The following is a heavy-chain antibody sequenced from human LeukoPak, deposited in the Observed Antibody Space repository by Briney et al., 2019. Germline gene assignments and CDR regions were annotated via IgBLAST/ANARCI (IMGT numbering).Heavy chain of an antibody. V-gene: IGHV4-34*01. D-gene: IGHD3-22*01. CDR1: GGSFSGFY. Sequence: PSETLSLTCAVYGGSFSGFYWTWIRQPPGMGLEWIGEISHSGDANYNPALRSRGTISVDKSKNQCSLRLNSVTASDTALYYCARGLDYHDSSGHYPAYMDVWGKGTTVTVSS. CDR2: ISHSGDA. J-gene: IGHJ6*03. CDR3: ARGLDYHDSSGHYPAYMDV.